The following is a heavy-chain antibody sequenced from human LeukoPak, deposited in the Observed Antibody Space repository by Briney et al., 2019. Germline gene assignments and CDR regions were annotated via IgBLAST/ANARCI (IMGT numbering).Heavy chain of an antibody. D-gene: IGHD2-2*01. CDR1: GGSISSGGYY. Sequence: SQTLSLTCTVSGGSISSGGYYWSWIRQPPGKGLEWIGYIYHSGSTYYNPSLKSRVTISVDRSKNQFSLKLSSVTAADTAVYYCARVPKYCSSTSCYPDAFDIWGQETMVTVSS. CDR2: IYHSGST. V-gene: IGHV4-30-2*01. CDR3: ARVPKYCSSTSCYPDAFDI. J-gene: IGHJ3*02.